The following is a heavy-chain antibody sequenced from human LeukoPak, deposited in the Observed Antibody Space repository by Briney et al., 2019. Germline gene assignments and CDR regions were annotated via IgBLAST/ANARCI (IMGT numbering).Heavy chain of an antibody. Sequence: SETLSLACSVSSDSISSSSYLWVWVRQPPGKGLEWIGDIYSNGHTSYNPSLKSRAAISVDTSKNQFSLNLSSVTAADTAVYYCARRHYGSGNIDSWGQGTLVTVSS. CDR2: IYSNGHT. J-gene: IGHJ4*02. V-gene: IGHV4-39*01. CDR1: SDSISSSSYL. CDR3: ARRHYGSGNIDS. D-gene: IGHD3-10*01.